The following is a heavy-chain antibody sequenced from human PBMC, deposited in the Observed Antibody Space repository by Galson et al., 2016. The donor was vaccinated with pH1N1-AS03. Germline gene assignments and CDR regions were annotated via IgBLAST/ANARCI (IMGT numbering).Heavy chain of an antibody. CDR1: GYTFTSYA. CDR2: INAGNGNT. J-gene: IGHJ6*02. D-gene: IGHD5-12*01. CDR3: ARDRGSGYDLFDYYYGMDV. V-gene: IGHV1-3*01. Sequence: SVKVSCKASGYTFTSYAMHWVRQAPGQRLEWMGWINAGNGNTKYSQKFQGRVTITRDTSASTAYMELSSLRSEDTAVYYCARDRGSGYDLFDYYYGMDVWGQGPTVTVSS.